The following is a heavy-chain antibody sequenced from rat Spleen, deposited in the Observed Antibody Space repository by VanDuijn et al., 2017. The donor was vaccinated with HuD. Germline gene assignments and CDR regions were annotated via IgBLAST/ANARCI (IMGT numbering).Heavy chain of an antibody. Sequence: EVQLVESGGGLVQPGRSMKLSCAASGFTFSDYNMAWVRQAPTKGLEWVASISTGGGSTYYPDSVKGRFTISRDNDKSTLHLRMDSLRSEDTATYYCTTWDYYDNRFDYWGQGVMVTVSS. J-gene: IGHJ2*01. CDR3: TTWDYYDNRFDY. CDR2: ISTGGGST. D-gene: IGHD1-6*01. V-gene: IGHV5-27*01. CDR1: GFTFSDYN.